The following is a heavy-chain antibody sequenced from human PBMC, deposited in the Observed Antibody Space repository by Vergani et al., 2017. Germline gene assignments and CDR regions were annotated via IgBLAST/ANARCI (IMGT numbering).Heavy chain of an antibody. CDR1: GFTFSSYS. CDR2: ISSSSSYI. CDR3: ACLSLVATIRDY. J-gene: IGHJ4*02. D-gene: IGHD5-12*01. V-gene: IGHV3-21*01. Sequence: EVQLVESGGGLVKPGGSLRLSCAASGFTFSSYSMNWVRQASGKGLEWVSSISSSSSYIYYADSVKGRFTISRDNAKNSLYLQMNSLRAEDTAVYYCACLSLVATIRDYWGQGTLVTVSS.